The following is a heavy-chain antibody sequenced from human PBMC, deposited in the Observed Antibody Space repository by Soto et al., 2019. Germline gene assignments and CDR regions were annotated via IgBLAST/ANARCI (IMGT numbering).Heavy chain of an antibody. V-gene: IGHV4-39*01. CDR2: IYYSGST. D-gene: IGHD2-2*01. CDR3: ARSTTWSYYYYGMDV. CDR1: GGSISSSSYY. J-gene: IGHJ6*02. Sequence: SETLSLTCTVSGGSISSSSYYWGWIRQPPGKGLEWIGSIYYSGSTYYNPSLKSRVTISVATSKNQFSLKLSSVTAADTAVYYCARSTTWSYYYYGMDVWGQGTTVTVSS.